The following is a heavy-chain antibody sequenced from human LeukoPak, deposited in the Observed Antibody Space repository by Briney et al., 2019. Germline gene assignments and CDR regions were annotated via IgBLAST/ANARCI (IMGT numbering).Heavy chain of an antibody. J-gene: IGHJ4*02. D-gene: IGHD1-26*01. CDR3: TRESGPYCPFGY. V-gene: IGHV4-4*02. CDR1: GGSITSTNW. Sequence: SETLSLTCGVSGGSITSTNWWSWLRQPQGQGLEWIGEISLTGRTNYNPSLIGRVIMSLDESRNQLSLTLTSVTAADTAMYYCTRESGPYCPFGYWGQGTLVVVPS. CDR2: ISLTGRT.